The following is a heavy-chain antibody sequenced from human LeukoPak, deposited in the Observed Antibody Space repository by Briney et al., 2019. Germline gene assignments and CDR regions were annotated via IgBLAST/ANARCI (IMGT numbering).Heavy chain of an antibody. CDR2: IYPGDSDT. D-gene: IGHD6-13*01. CDR3: ARSPVAAAGIGYYFDY. V-gene: IGHV5-51*01. Sequence: GESLKISCQGSGYSFTSYWIGWVRQMPGKGLEWMGIIYPGDSDTRYSPSFQGQVTISADKSISTAYLQWSSLKASDTAMYYCARSPVAAAGIGYYFDYWGQGTLVTVSS. CDR1: GYSFTSYW. J-gene: IGHJ4*02.